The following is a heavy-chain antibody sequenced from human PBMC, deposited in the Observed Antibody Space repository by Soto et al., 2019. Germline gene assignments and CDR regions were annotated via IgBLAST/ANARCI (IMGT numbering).Heavy chain of an antibody. CDR3: ATEGEQGASYYYYYGMDV. J-gene: IGHJ6*02. D-gene: IGHD3-16*01. Sequence: GASVKVSCKASGYTFTNYGISWVRQAPGKGLEWMGGFDPEDGETIYAQKFQGRVTMTEDTSTDTAYMELSSLRSEDTAVYYCATEGEQGASYYYYYGMDVWGQGTTVTVSS. CDR1: GYTFTNYG. V-gene: IGHV1-24*01. CDR2: FDPEDGET.